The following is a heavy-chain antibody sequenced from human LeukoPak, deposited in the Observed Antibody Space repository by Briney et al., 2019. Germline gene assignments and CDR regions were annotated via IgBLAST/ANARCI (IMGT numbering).Heavy chain of an antibody. CDR3: ARVVRHFDWLGYFDY. V-gene: IGHV4-30-4*01. CDR2: IYYSGST. J-gene: IGHJ4*02. Sequence: PSETLSLTCTVSGGSMSSGDYYWSWIRQPPGKGLEWMGYIYYSGSTYYNPSLKSRFTISVDTSKNQFSLKLSSVTAADTAVYYCARVVRHFDWLGYFDYWGQGTPVTVSS. D-gene: IGHD3-9*01. CDR1: GGSMSSGDYY.